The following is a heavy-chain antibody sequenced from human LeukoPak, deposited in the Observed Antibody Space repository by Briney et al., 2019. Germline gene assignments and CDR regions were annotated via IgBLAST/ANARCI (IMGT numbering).Heavy chain of an antibody. CDR3: ASAFSSGWYVPEYFDY. CDR2: IYYSGST. J-gene: IGHJ4*02. V-gene: IGHV4-31*03. Sequence: SKTLSLTCTVSGGSISSGGYYWSWIRQHPGKGLEWIGYIYYSGSTYYNPSLKSRVTISVDTSKNQFSLKLSSVTAADTAVYYCASAFSSGWYVPEYFDYWGQGTLVTVSS. CDR1: GGSISSGGYY. D-gene: IGHD6-19*01.